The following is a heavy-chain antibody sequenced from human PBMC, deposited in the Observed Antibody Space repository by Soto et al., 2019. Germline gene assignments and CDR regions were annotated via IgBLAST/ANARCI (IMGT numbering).Heavy chain of an antibody. J-gene: IGHJ3*02. D-gene: IGHD3-22*01. CDR2: IDPRAGST. CDR3: ARAGYYDSSGYDGFDI. Sequence: QVQLVQSGAEVKKPGASVKVSCNASGYTFTTYYMHWIRQAPGQGLEWMGIIDPRAGSTSHAQKFQGRVTMTRDTSTSTVYMDLRSLRSEDTAVYYCARAGYYDSSGYDGFDIWGQGTMVTVSS. V-gene: IGHV1-46*01. CDR1: GYTFTTYY.